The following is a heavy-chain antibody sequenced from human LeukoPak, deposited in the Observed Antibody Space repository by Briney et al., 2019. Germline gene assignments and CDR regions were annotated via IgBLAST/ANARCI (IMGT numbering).Heavy chain of an antibody. CDR2: ISSSSSYI. Sequence: GGSLRLSCAASGFTFSSYSMNWVRQAPGKGLEWVSSISSSSSYIYYADSVKGRFTISRDNSKNTLYLQMNSLRAEDTAVYYCAKDGCYYYGSGSYLDFWGQGTLVTVSS. CDR1: GFTFSSYS. J-gene: IGHJ4*02. V-gene: IGHV3-21*01. D-gene: IGHD3-10*01. CDR3: AKDGCYYYGSGSYLDF.